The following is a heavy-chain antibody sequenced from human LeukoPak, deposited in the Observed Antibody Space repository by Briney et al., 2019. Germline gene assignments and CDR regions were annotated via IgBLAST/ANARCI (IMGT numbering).Heavy chain of an antibody. Sequence: GGSLRLSCAASGFTFSSYSMNWVRQAPGKGLEWVSSISSSSSYIYYADSVKGRFTISRDNAKNSLYLQMNSLRAEDTAVYYCAVHDYSNPYFDYWGQGTLVTVSS. D-gene: IGHD4-11*01. V-gene: IGHV3-21*01. CDR3: AVHDYSNPYFDY. J-gene: IGHJ4*02. CDR2: ISSSSSYI. CDR1: GFTFSSYS.